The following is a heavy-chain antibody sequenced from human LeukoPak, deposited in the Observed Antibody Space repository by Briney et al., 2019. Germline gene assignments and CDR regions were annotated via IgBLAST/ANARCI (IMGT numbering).Heavy chain of an antibody. V-gene: IGHV3-53*05. CDR1: GFAVSSTY. CDR3: GGGGGWLQLVY. J-gene: IGHJ4*02. Sequence: GGSLRLSCAASGFAVSSTYMSWVRQAPGKGLEWVSVIYSCGRTYYADSVKGRFTISRENSKNTLYLQMNSGSAEDKAVYYGGGGGGWLQLVYWGQGTLVTVSS. CDR2: IYSCGRT. D-gene: IGHD5-24*01.